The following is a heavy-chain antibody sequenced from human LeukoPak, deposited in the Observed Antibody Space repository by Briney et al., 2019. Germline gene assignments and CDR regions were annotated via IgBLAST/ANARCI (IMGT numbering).Heavy chain of an antibody. V-gene: IGHV4-34*01. CDR2: INHSGST. J-gene: IGHJ6*03. Sequence: PSETLSLTCAVYGGSFSGYYWSWIRQPPGKGLEWIGEINHSGSTNYNPSLKSRVTISVDTSKNQFSLKLSSVTAADTAVYYCARGRYYYDSSGYMDYYYYMDVWSKGTTVTVSS. D-gene: IGHD3-22*01. CDR3: ARGRYYYDSSGYMDYYYYMDV. CDR1: GGSFSGYY.